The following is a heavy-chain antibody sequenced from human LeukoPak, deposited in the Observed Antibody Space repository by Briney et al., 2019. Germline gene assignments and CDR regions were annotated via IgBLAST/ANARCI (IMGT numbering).Heavy chain of an antibody. Sequence: PGGSLRLSCAASGFTVSSNYMSWVRQAPGKGLEWVSVIYSGGSTYYADSVKGRFTISRDNSKNTLYLQMNSLRAEDTAVYYCAKVSSSWYDHHADYWGQGTLVTVSS. J-gene: IGHJ4*02. CDR3: AKVSSSWYDHHADY. CDR2: IYSGGST. D-gene: IGHD6-13*01. V-gene: IGHV3-53*01. CDR1: GFTVSSNY.